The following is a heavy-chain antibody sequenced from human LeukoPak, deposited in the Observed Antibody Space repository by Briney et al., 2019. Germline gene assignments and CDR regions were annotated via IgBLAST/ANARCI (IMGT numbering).Heavy chain of an antibody. CDR3: ARDGVITTDYYYYYMDV. D-gene: IGHD3-22*01. V-gene: IGHV3-21*01. J-gene: IGHJ6*03. CDR1: GFTFSSYS. CDR2: ISSSSYI. Sequence: GSLRLSCAASGFTFSSYSMNWVRQAPGKGLEWVSSISSSSYIYYADSVKGRFTISRDNAKNSLYLQMNSLRAEDTAVYYCARDGVITTDYYYYYMDVWGKGTTVTVSS.